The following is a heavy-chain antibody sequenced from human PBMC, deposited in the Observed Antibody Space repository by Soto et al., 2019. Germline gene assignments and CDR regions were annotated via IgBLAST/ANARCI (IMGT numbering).Heavy chain of an antibody. V-gene: IGHV5-51*07. CDR2: IYPGDSDT. Sequence: SRDINCVVSGKNVNIGGSRFVKKMPGKGLEWMGIIYPGDSDTRYSPSFQGQVTISADKSINTAYLQWSSLEASDTAMYYCTRRGDSGGYMDYCGQGILVTVSS. J-gene: IGHJ4*02. CDR1: GKNVNIGG. D-gene: IGHD3-22*01. CDR3: TRRGDSGGYMDY.